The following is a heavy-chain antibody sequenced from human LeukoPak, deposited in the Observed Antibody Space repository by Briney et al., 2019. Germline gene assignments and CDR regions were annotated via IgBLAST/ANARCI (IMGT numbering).Heavy chain of an antibody. CDR3: ARGYDSSGYYDY. CDR1: GGSFSGYY. CDR2: INHSGST. V-gene: IGHV4-34*01. Sequence: PSETLSLTCAVYGGSFSGYYWSWIRQPPGKGLEWIGEINHSGSTNYNPSLKSRVTISVDTSKNQFSLKLSSVTAAGTAVYYCARGYDSSGYYDYWGQGTLVTVSS. J-gene: IGHJ4*02. D-gene: IGHD3-22*01.